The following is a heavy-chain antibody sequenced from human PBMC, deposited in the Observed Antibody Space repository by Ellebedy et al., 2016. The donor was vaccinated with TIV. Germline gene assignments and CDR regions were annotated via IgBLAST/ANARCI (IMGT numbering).Heavy chain of an antibody. Sequence: PGGSLRLSCSASGFTFSRYGMYWVRQAPGKGLEWVTIISYDGSKKYYAESGKGRFTISREYSKNTLYLQMNSLRAEDTAVYYCAKDKWFGELLAQYAEYWGQGTLVTVSS. D-gene: IGHD3-10*01. V-gene: IGHV3-30*18. CDR1: GFTFSRYG. J-gene: IGHJ4*02. CDR3: AKDKWFGELLAQYAEY. CDR2: ISYDGSKK.